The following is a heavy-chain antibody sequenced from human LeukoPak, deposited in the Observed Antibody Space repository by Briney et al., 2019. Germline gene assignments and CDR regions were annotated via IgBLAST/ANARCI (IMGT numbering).Heavy chain of an antibody. D-gene: IGHD6-19*01. CDR1: GGSISSYY. Sequence: PSETLSLTCTVSGGSISSYYWSWIRQPAGKGLEWIRRIYTSGSTNYNPSLKSRVTMSVDTSKNQFSLKLSSVTAADTAVYYCASTYSSGWYFDYWGQGTLVTVSS. CDR2: IYTSGST. V-gene: IGHV4-4*07. J-gene: IGHJ4*02. CDR3: ASTYSSGWYFDY.